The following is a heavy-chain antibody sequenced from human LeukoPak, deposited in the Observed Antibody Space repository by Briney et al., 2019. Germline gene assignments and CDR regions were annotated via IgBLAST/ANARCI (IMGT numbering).Heavy chain of an antibody. CDR2: ISYDGSNK. CDR3: ARDPQQWLVQLYFQH. Sequence: GGSLRLSCAASGFTFSSYAMHWVGQAPGKGLEWVAVISYDGSNKYYADSVKGRFTISRDNSKNTLYLQMNSLRAEDTAVYYCARDPQQWLVQLYFQHWGQGTLVTVSS. J-gene: IGHJ1*01. V-gene: IGHV3-30-3*01. D-gene: IGHD6-19*01. CDR1: GFTFSSYA.